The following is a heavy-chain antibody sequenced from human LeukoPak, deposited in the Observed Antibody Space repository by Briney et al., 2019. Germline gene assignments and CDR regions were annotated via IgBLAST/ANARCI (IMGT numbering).Heavy chain of an antibody. Sequence: SQTLSLTCTVSGGSISSGSYYWSWIRQPAGTGLEWIGRIYTSESTNYNPSLKSRVTISVDTSKNQFSLKLSSVTAADTAVYYCARDAAYYYDSSGLFDYWGQGTLVTVSS. V-gene: IGHV4-61*02. J-gene: IGHJ4*02. D-gene: IGHD3-22*01. CDR1: GGSISSGSYY. CDR2: IYTSEST. CDR3: ARDAAYYYDSSGLFDY.